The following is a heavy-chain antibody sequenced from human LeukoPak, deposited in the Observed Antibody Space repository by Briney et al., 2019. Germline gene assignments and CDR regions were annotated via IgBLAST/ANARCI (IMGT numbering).Heavy chain of an antibody. CDR3: SRDLLTEGLVWHHFDY. D-gene: IGHD3-9*01. V-gene: IGHV3-30-3*01. J-gene: IGHJ4*02. Sequence: PGGSLRLSCAASGFTFSSYAMHWVRQAPGKGLEWVAVISYDGSNKYYADSVKGRFTISRDNSKNTLYLQMNSLRAEDTAVYYCSRDLLTEGLVWHHFDYWGQGTLVTVSS. CDR1: GFTFSSYA. CDR2: ISYDGSNK.